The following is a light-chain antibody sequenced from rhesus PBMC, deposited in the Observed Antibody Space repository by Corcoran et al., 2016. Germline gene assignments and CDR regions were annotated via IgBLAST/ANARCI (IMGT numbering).Light chain of an antibody. CDR3: MQGIKYPLT. CDR1: QSLLDSETGQTY. J-gene: IGKJ4*01. Sequence: DIVMTQTPLSLPVTPGEPASISCRSSQSLLDSETGQTYLEWYLQKPGQSTQPLIYEVSNLASGVPDRFSGSGSDTDVTLKISRVEAEDVGVLYCMQGIKYPLTFGGGTKVEIK. CDR2: EVS. V-gene: IGKV2S20*01.